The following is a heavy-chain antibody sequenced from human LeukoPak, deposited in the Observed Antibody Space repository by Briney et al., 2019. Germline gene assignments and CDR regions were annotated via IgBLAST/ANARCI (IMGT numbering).Heavy chain of an antibody. CDR1: GFTLRNYA. V-gene: IGHV3-23*01. CDR2: FSGSGIST. D-gene: IGHD5-18*01. Sequence: GGSLRLSCAASGFTLRNYAMSWVRQAPGKGLEWVSAFSGSGISTHYADSVKGRFTISRDNSKNTLYLQMNSLTAEDTAVYYCAKFGGVQLWLPSYYYYMDVWGKGTTVTVSS. J-gene: IGHJ6*03. CDR3: AKFGGVQLWLPSYYYYMDV.